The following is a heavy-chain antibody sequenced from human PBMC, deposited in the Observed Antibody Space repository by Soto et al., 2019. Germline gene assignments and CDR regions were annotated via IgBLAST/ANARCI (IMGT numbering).Heavy chain of an antibody. CDR3: SRGRKGGLDA. Sequence: QVQLAESGGGVVQPGRSLRLSCATSGFVSNDYDIHWVRQAPGKGLAWLASISYDGTKKYYAESVKGRFTISRDNSKNTLSLQLNSLGAEDTAVYYCSRGRKGGLDAWGAGTLVTVSS. V-gene: IGHV3-30*03. D-gene: IGHD2-21*01. J-gene: IGHJ5*02. CDR2: ISYDGTKK. CDR1: GFVSNDYD.